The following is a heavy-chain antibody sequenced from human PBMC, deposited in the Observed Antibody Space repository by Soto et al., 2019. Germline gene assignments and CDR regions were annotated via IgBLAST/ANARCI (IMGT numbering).Heavy chain of an antibody. CDR3: ARVTWGDITMFGVVTKNWFDP. V-gene: IGHV1-69*12. CDR1: GGTFSSYA. D-gene: IGHD3-3*01. J-gene: IGHJ5*02. CDR2: IIPIFGTA. Sequence: QVQLVQSGAEVKKPGSSVKVSCKASGGTFSSYAISWVRQAPGQGLEWMGGIIPIFGTANYAQKFQGRVTITADESTSTAYMELSSLRSEDTAVYYCARVTWGDITMFGVVTKNWFDPWGQGTLVTVSS.